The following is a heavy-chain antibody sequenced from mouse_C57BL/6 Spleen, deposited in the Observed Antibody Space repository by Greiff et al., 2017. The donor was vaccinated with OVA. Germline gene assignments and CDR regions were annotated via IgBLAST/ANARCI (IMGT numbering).Heavy chain of an antibody. V-gene: IGHV5-9*01. D-gene: IGHD2-3*01. Sequence: EVQGVESGGGLVKPGGSLKLSCAASGFTFSSYTMSWVRQTPEKRLEWVATISGGGGNTYYPDSVKGRFTISRDNAKNTLYLQMSSLRSEDTALYYCARHNDGYYDAMDYWGQGTSVTVSS. CDR1: GFTFSSYT. CDR3: ARHNDGYYDAMDY. CDR2: ISGGGGNT. J-gene: IGHJ4*01.